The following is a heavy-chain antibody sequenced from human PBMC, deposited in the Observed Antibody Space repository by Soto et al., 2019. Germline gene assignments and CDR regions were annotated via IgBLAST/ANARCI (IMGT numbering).Heavy chain of an antibody. J-gene: IGHJ4*02. CDR2: IYHSGST. D-gene: IGHD5-18*01. CDR1: GGSISSGGYS. V-gene: IGHV4-30-2*01. Sequence: SETLSLTCAVSGGSISSGGYSWSWIRQPPGKGLEWIGYIYHSGSTYYNPSLKSRVTISVDRSKNQFSLKLSSVTAADTAVYYCAGGKRGYSYGYGLPIFWWGQGTLVTVSS. CDR3: AGGKRGYSYGYGLPIFW.